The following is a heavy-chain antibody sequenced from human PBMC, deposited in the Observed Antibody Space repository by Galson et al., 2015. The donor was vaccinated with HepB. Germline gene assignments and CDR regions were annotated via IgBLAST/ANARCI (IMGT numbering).Heavy chain of an antibody. V-gene: IGHV4-38-2*01. CDR2: IYNSGST. D-gene: IGHD2-15*01. J-gene: IGHJ5*02. CDR3: ASYCSGGSCYLGYSWFDP. Sequence: ETLSLTCAVSGFSIRSGYYWGWIRQPPGKGLEWIGSIYNSGSTYYNPSLKSRVTISLDTSKNQFSLRLSSVTAADTAVYYCASYCSGGSCYLGYSWFDPWGQGTLVTVSS. CDR1: GFSIRSGYY.